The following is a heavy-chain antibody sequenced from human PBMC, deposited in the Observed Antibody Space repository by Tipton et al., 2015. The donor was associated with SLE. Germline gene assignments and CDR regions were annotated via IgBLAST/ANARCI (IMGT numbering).Heavy chain of an antibody. J-gene: IGHJ6*03. D-gene: IGHD1-26*01. CDR2: IKQDGSEK. CDR1: GFTFSSYW. CDR3: ARGEHPTRYYYYYYMDV. Sequence: SLRLPCAASGFTFSSYWMSWVRQAPGKGLEWVANIKQDGSEKYYVDSVKGRFTISRDNAKNSLYLQMNSLRAEDTAVYYCARGEHPTRYYYYYYMDVWGKGTTVTVSS. V-gene: IGHV3-7*03.